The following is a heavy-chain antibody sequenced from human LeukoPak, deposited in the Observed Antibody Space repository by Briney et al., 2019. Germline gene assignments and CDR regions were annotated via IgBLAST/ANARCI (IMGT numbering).Heavy chain of an antibody. Sequence: GGSLRLSCAASGFTFSSYWMHWVRQAPGKGLVWVSRIISDGSNTTYADSVKGRFTISSDNAKNTLYLQMSSLRDEDTAVYYCVRNSYDIRGYYDYWGQGTLVTVSS. J-gene: IGHJ4*02. V-gene: IGHV3-74*01. CDR3: VRNSYDIRGYYDY. CDR1: GFTFSSYW. CDR2: IISDGSNT. D-gene: IGHD3-22*01.